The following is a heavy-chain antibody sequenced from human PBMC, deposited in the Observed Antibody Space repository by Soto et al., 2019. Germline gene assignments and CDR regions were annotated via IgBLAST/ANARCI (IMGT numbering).Heavy chain of an antibody. CDR2: ISYDGNLA. D-gene: IGHD1-1*01. J-gene: IGHJ4*02. V-gene: IGHV3-30*18. CDR3: AKEGPITNWYFDY. Sequence: QVELVESGGGVVQPGRSLRLSCAASGFTFSSYGMHWVRQAPGKGLEWVAVISYDGNLAYYADSVKGRFTISRDNSKNTLYLQTNSLRTEDTAIYYCAKEGPITNWYFDYWGQGPLVTVSS. CDR1: GFTFSSYG.